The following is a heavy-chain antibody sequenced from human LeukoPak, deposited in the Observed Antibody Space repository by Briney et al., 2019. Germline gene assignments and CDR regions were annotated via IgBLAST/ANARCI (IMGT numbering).Heavy chain of an antibody. J-gene: IGHJ3*02. CDR1: GYTFTGYY. CDR3: AKGAADGYKGAFDI. D-gene: IGHD5-24*01. V-gene: IGHV1-2*02. CDR2: INPNSGGT. Sequence: GASVKVSCKASGYTFTGYYMHWVRQAPGQGLEWMGWINPNSGGTNYAQKFQGRVTMTRDTSISTAYMELSRLRSDDTAVYYCAKGAADGYKGAFDIWGQGTMVTVSS.